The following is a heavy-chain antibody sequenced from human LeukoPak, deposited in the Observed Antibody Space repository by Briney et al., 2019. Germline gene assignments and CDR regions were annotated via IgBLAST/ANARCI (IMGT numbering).Heavy chain of an antibody. CDR3: ARELSQIVWGGLDY. J-gene: IGHJ4*02. Sequence: GGSLRLSCAASGFTFSSYAMSWVRQAPGKGLEWVSAISGSGGSTYYADSVKGRFTISGDNSENTVFLQMDSLRVEDTAVYYCARELSQIVWGGLDYGGQGTLVSVSS. D-gene: IGHD2-21*01. CDR1: GFTFSSYA. CDR2: ISGSGGST. V-gene: IGHV3-23*01.